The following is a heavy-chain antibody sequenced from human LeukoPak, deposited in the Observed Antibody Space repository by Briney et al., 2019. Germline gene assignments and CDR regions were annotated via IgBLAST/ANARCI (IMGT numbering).Heavy chain of an antibody. V-gene: IGHV3-23*01. Sequence: GGSLRLSCAASGFTFSSYAMSWVRQAPGKGLEWVSAVSGSGGSTYYADSVKGRFTISRDNSKNTLYLQMNSLRAEDTAVYYCAKSRRRITMIVVVITPLQNAFDIWGQGTMVTVSS. CDR1: GFTFSSYA. CDR2: VSGSGGST. J-gene: IGHJ3*02. CDR3: AKSRRRITMIVVVITPLQNAFDI. D-gene: IGHD3-22*01.